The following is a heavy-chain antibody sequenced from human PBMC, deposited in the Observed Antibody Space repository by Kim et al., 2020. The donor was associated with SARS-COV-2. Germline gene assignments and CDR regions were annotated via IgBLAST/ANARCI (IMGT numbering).Heavy chain of an antibody. J-gene: IGHJ4*02. V-gene: IGHV3-30*07. Sequence: DSVKGRFTISRDNSKNTLYLQMNSLRAEDTAVYYCARDPGTMIVVNSLDYWGQGTLVTVSS. D-gene: IGHD3-22*01. CDR3: ARDPGTMIVVNSLDY.